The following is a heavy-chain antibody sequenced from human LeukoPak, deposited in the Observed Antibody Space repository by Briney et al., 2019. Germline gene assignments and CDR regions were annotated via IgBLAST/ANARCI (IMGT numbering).Heavy chain of an antibody. CDR1: GFTFSSYS. CDR2: ISSSSSYI. V-gene: IGHV3-21*04. Sequence: PGGSLRLSCAASGFTFSSYSMNWVRQAPGKGREWVSSISSSSSYIYYADSVKGRFTNSSDNAKNSLYLQMNSLRAEHTAVYYCARGGPYQPLLGYWGQGTLVTVSS. CDR3: ARGGPYQPLLGY. J-gene: IGHJ4*02. D-gene: IGHD2-2*01.